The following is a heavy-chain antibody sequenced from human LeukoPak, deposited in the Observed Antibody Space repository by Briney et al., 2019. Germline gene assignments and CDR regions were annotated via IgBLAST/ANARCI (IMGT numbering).Heavy chain of an antibody. D-gene: IGHD3-16*01. CDR3: ARDGATDGLGEAFDI. J-gene: IGHJ3*02. CDR1: GFTFSSYA. Sequence: PGRSLRLSCAASGFTFSSYAMHWVRQAPGKGLEWVAVISYDGSNKYYADSVKGRFTISRHNSKNTLYLQMNSLRAEDTAVYYCARDGATDGLGEAFDIWGQGTMATVSS. CDR2: ISYDGSNK. V-gene: IGHV3-30*14.